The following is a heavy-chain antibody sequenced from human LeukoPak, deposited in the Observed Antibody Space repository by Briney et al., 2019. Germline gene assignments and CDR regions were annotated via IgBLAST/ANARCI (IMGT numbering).Heavy chain of an antibody. CDR2: IKQDGTEK. V-gene: IGHV3-7*03. Sequence: GGSLRLSCAGSGFTFSSYWMTWVRQAPGKGLEWVANIKQDGTEKYYVDSVKGRFTISRDNAQNSLYLQVSSLRAEDTAAYYCARPRDSGWSKTWDYWGQGTLVTVSS. CDR3: ARPRDSGWSKTWDY. D-gene: IGHD6-13*01. CDR1: GFTFSSYW. J-gene: IGHJ4*02.